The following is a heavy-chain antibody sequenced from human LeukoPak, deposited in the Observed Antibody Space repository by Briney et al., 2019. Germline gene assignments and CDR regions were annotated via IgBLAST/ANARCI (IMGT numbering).Heavy chain of an antibody. CDR2: IFYSGST. J-gene: IGHJ4*02. D-gene: IGHD3-10*01. V-gene: IGHV4-59*08. Sequence: SETLTLTCTVSGDSFSNYYWRWIRQAPGKGLEWVGYIFYSGSTRYNTSLKSRVTISVDTSKNQFSLKLSSVTAADTAVYYCARHRGSGSPYFDYWGQGTLVTVSS. CDR1: GDSFSNYY. CDR3: ARHRGSGSPYFDY.